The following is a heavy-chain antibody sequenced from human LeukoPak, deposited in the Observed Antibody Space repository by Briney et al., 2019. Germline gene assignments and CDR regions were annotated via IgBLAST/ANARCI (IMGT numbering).Heavy chain of an antibody. Sequence: ASVKVSCKACGYTFTSYGISWVRQGPGQGLEWMGWISAYNGNTNYAQKLQGRVTMTTDTSTSTAYMELRSLRSDDTAVYYCARDWAYGSGSYPFDYWGQGTLVTVSS. V-gene: IGHV1-18*01. CDR2: ISAYNGNT. CDR1: GYTFTSYG. CDR3: ARDWAYGSGSYPFDY. J-gene: IGHJ4*02. D-gene: IGHD3-10*01.